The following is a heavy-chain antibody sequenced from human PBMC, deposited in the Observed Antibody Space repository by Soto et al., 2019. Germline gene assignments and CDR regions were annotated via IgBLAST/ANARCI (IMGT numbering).Heavy chain of an antibody. D-gene: IGHD6-13*01. CDR3: VREAATLVNNRYDYYGLDV. CDR2: IYFTGST. V-gene: IGHV4-31*03. J-gene: IGHJ6*02. Sequence: QVKMQESGPGLVKPSQTLSLTCTVSGGSIHSGGYYWTWIRQHPGKGLEWIGNIYFTGSTYYNPCLKSRITISVDTSKNQFSLNLNSVTDADTAVYYCVREAATLVNNRYDYYGLDVWGQGTTVTVSS. CDR1: GGSIHSGGYY.